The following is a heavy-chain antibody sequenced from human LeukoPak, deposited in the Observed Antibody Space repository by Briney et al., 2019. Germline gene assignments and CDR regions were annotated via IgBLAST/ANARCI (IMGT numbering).Heavy chain of an antibody. Sequence: PSETLSLTCTVSGGSISSGSYYWSWFRQPAEKGLEWIGRIYTSGSTYYNPSLKSRVTISADTSKNQFSLNVSSVTAADTAVYYCARATSSYFYYMDVWGKGTTVTISS. CDR1: GGSISSGSYY. J-gene: IGHJ6*03. V-gene: IGHV4-61*02. CDR3: ARATSSYFYYMDV. CDR2: IYTSGST. D-gene: IGHD5-12*01.